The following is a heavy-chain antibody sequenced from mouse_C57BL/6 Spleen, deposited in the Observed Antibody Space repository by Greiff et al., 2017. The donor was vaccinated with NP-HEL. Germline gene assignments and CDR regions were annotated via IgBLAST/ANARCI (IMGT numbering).Heavy chain of an antibody. D-gene: IGHD2-5*01. Sequence: EVQLQQSGPELVKPGASVKISCKASGYTFTDYYMNWVKQSHGKSLEWIGDINPNNGGTSYNQKFKGKATLTVDKSSSTAYMELRSLTSEDSAVYYCATFYYSNYGGGFFDYWGQGTTLTVSS. CDR1: GYTFTDYY. CDR3: ATFYYSNYGGGFFDY. J-gene: IGHJ2*01. V-gene: IGHV1-26*01. CDR2: INPNNGGT.